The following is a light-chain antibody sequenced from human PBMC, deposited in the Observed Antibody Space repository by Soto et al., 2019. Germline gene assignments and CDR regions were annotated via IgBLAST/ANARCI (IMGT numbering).Light chain of an antibody. J-gene: IGLJ3*02. Sequence: QSVLTQPPSVSGAPGQRVTISCTGSSSNIGAGYDVHWYQQLPETAPKLLIYDNNNRPSGVPDRFSGSKSGTSASLAITGLQAEDEADYYCQSYDSSLSGWVFGGGTKLNVL. CDR2: DNN. CDR3: QSYDSSLSGWV. V-gene: IGLV1-40*01. CDR1: SSNIGAGYD.